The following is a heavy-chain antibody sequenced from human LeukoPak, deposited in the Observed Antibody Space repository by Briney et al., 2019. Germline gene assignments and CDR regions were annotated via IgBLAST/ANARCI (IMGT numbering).Heavy chain of an antibody. CDR1: GYNFTGDY. Sequence: ASVKVSCKASGYNFTGDYIHWVRQTHGQGLEWMGWINPASGDTNYPQKFQGRVTMTRDSSFNTAYMQLSGLTSDDTAVYFCAREGSGSYGVYFDYWGQGTLVTVSS. V-gene: IGHV1-2*02. CDR3: AREGSGSYGVYFDY. CDR2: INPASGDT. D-gene: IGHD1-26*01. J-gene: IGHJ4*02.